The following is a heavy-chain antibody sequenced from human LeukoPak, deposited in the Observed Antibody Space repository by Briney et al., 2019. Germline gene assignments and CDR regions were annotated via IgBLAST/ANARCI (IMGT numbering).Heavy chain of an antibody. J-gene: IGHJ4*02. V-gene: IGHV1-69*08. Sequence: ASVKVSCKAPAGTISNFTITWVRQAPGQGLEWMGRILPVFGTANYAQKFQGRVTFTADISTRTAYMEFNSLRSDDTAVYYCARRFYYDRIGYSEYWGQGTLISVFS. CDR2: ILPVFGTA. CDR1: AGTISNFT. D-gene: IGHD3-22*01. CDR3: ARRFYYDRIGYSEY.